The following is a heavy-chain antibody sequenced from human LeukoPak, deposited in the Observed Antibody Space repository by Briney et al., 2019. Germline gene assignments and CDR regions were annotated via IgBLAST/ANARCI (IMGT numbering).Heavy chain of an antibody. Sequence: PGGSLRLSCAASGFTFSSYAMSWVRQAPGKGLEWVSSISGSGGSLYYADSVTGRFTISRDNSKSTLYLQMNSLRAEDTAIYYCAEEAVAAAGPFDHWGQGTLVTVSS. CDR1: GFTFSSYA. J-gene: IGHJ4*02. CDR3: AEEAVAAAGPFDH. D-gene: IGHD6-13*01. V-gene: IGHV3-23*01. CDR2: ISGSGGSL.